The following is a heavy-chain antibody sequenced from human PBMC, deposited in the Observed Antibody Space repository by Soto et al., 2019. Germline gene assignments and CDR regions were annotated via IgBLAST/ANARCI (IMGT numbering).Heavy chain of an antibody. CDR1: VFTFSIYA. CDR3: AKDQNNILTGYFGGSDY. D-gene: IGHD3-9*01. V-gene: IGHV3-23*01. J-gene: IGHJ4*02. Sequence: PWGSLRISCASSVFTFSIYAMSWVRQAPGKGLDWVSAISGSGGSTYYAGSVKGRFTISRDNSKNTLYLQMKSLRAEDTAVYYCAKDQNNILTGYFGGSDYWGQGTMVTVSS. CDR2: ISGSGGST.